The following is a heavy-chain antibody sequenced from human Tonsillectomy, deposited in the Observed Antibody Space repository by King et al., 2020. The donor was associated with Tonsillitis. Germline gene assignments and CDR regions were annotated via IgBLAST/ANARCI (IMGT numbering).Heavy chain of an antibody. CDR3: AREDFGDYPY. J-gene: IGHJ4*02. CDR1: GGSINSDAYY. V-gene: IGHV4-61*02. D-gene: IGHD4-17*01. CDR2: ISASGST. Sequence: QLQESGPGLVKPSQTLSLTCTVSGGSINSDAYYWNWIRQPAGEGLEWIGRISASGSTSSNPSLKSRLTISVDTSKNQFSLELSSVTAADTAVYYCAREDFGDYPYWGQGTLVTVSS.